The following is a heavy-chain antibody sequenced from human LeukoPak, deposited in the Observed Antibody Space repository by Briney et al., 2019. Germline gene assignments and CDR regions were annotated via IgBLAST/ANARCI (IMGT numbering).Heavy chain of an antibody. CDR3: AERGNDYGDYAYYFDY. CDR2: ISGSGGST. Sequence: GGSLRLSCAASGFTFSSYAMSWVRQAPGKGLEWVSAISGSGGSTYYADSVKGRFTVSRDNSKNTLYLQMNSLRAEDTAVYYCAERGNDYGDYAYYFDYWGQGTLVTVSS. D-gene: IGHD4-17*01. J-gene: IGHJ4*02. V-gene: IGHV3-23*01. CDR1: GFTFSSYA.